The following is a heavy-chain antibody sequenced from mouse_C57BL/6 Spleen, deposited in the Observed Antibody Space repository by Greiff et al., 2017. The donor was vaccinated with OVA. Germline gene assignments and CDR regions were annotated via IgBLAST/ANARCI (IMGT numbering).Heavy chain of an antibody. CDR3: ARGDYYDYPSYAMDY. D-gene: IGHD2-4*01. CDR1: GFTFSSYA. CDR2: ISDGGSYT. Sequence: EVKLVESGGGLVKPGGSLKLSCAASGFTFSSYAMSWVRQTPEKRLEWVATISDGGSYTYYPDNVKGRFTISRDNAKNNLYLQMSQLKSEDTAMYYCARGDYYDYPSYAMDYWGQGTSVTVSS. J-gene: IGHJ4*01. V-gene: IGHV5-4*03.